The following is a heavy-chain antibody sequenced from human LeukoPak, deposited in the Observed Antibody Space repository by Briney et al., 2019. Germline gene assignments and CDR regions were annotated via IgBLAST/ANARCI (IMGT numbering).Heavy chain of an antibody. D-gene: IGHD2-15*01. CDR1: GGTFSSDA. CDR3: ARDAIVARGNWFDP. Sequence: ASVKVSCKASGGTFSSDAISWVRQAPGQGLEWMGGIIPIFGTANYAQKFQGRVTITADESTSTAYMELSSLRSEDTAVYYCARDAIVARGNWFDPWGQGTLVTVSS. CDR2: IIPIFGTA. J-gene: IGHJ5*02. V-gene: IGHV1-69*13.